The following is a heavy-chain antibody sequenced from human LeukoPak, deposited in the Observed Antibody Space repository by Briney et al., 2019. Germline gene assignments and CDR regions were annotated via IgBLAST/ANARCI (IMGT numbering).Heavy chain of an antibody. CDR2: ISGSGGST. CDR3: AKDQTGEIRVYGMDV. V-gene: IGHV3-23*01. J-gene: IGHJ6*02. CDR1: GFTFSSYA. Sequence: QAGGSLRLSCAASGFTFSSYAMSWVRQAPGKGLEWVSAISGSGGSTYYADSVKGRFTISRDNSKNTLYLQMNSLRAEDTAVYYCAKDQTGEIRVYGMDVWGQGTTVTVSS. D-gene: IGHD5-24*01.